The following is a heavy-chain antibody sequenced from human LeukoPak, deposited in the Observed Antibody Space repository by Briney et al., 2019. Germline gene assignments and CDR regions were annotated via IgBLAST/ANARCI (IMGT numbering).Heavy chain of an antibody. CDR3: ARSSEGRYYYDSSGFSYYYYYMDV. CDR1: GGSISSYY. V-gene: IGHV4-59*01. J-gene: IGHJ6*03. CDR2: IYYSGST. D-gene: IGHD3-22*01. Sequence: ASETLSLTCTVSGGSISSYYWSWIRQPPGKGLEWIGYIYYSGSTYYNPSLMSRVTISVDTSQNQFSLKLSSVTAADTAVYYCARSSEGRYYYDSSGFSYYYYYMDVWGKGTTVTISS.